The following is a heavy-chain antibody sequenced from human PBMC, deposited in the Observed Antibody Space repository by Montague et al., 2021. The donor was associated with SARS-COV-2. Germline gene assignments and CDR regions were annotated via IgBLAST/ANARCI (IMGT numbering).Heavy chain of an antibody. CDR2: IYYSGST. Sequence: SETRSLTCTVSGGSASSGSYYWSWIRQPPGKGLEWIGYIYYSGSTNYNPSLKSRVTISVDASKNQFSLKLSSVTAADTAVYYCARDPWRITIFGVVTRYGMDVWGQGTTVTVSS. J-gene: IGHJ6*02. CDR3: ARDPWRITIFGVVTRYGMDV. D-gene: IGHD3-3*01. CDR1: GGSASSGSYY. V-gene: IGHV4-61*01.